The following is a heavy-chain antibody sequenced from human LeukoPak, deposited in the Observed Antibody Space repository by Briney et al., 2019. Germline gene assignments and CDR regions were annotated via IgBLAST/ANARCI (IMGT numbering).Heavy chain of an antibody. CDR2: INSDGSST. J-gene: IGHJ4*02. V-gene: IGHV3-74*01. CDR3: AKNYGSGSYFAHFDY. Sequence: GGSLRLSCTASGFSFSGYWMHWVRQAPGKGLVWVSRINSDGSSTDYADSVKGRFTVSRDSAKNTLYLQMNSLRAEDTAVYYCAKNYGSGSYFAHFDYWGQGTLVTVSS. CDR1: GFSFSGYW. D-gene: IGHD3-10*01.